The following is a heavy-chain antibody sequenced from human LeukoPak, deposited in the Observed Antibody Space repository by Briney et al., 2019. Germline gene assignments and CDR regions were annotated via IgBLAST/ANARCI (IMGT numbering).Heavy chain of an antibody. Sequence: SETLSLTCAVSGYSISSGYYWGWIRQPPGKGLEWIGSIYHSGSTYYNPSLRSRVTISVDTAKNQFSLKLSSVTAADTAVYYWARTGYSGYVSDFDYWGQGTLVTVSS. CDR3: ARTGYSGYVSDFDY. D-gene: IGHD5-12*01. J-gene: IGHJ4*02. CDR1: GYSISSGYY. V-gene: IGHV4-38-2*01. CDR2: IYHSGST.